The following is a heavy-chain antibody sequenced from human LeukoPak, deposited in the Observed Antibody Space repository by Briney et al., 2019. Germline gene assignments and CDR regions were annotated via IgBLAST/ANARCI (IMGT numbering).Heavy chain of an antibody. J-gene: IGHJ6*03. Sequence: PSETLSLTCTVSGGSISSGGYYWSWIRQPPGKGLEWIGYIYHSGSTYYNPSLKSRVTISVDRSKNQFSLKLSSVTAADTAVYYCARDNSDFWSGSPLSYYYYMDVWGKGTTVTVSS. CDR2: IYHSGST. D-gene: IGHD3-3*01. CDR1: GGSISSGGYY. CDR3: ARDNSDFWSGSPLSYYYYMDV. V-gene: IGHV4-30-2*01.